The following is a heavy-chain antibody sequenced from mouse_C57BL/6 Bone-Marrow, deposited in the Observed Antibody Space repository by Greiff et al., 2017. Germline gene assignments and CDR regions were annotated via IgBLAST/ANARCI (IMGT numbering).Heavy chain of an antibody. Sequence: EVKLMESGGGLVQPKGSLKLSCAASGFTFNTYAMHWVRQAPGKGLEWVARIRSKSSNYATYYADSVKDRFTISRDDSQSMLYLHMSNLKTEDTAMYYCVRGGDYVGSSYYAYWGQGTLVTVSA. J-gene: IGHJ3*01. CDR3: VRGGDYVGSSYYAY. V-gene: IGHV10-3*01. CDR2: IRSKSSNYAT. CDR1: GFTFNTYA. D-gene: IGHD1-1*01.